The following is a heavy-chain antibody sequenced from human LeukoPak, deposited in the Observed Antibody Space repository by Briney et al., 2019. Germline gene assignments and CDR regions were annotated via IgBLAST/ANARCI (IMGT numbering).Heavy chain of an antibody. Sequence: GGSLRLSCTASGLTFGDYAMSWVRQAPGKGLEWVGFIRSKAYGGTTEYAASVKGRFTISRDDSKSIAYLQMNSLKTEDTAVYYCTSAGKYSSSSLVDYWGQGTLVTVSS. CDR3: TSAGKYSSSSLVDY. D-gene: IGHD6-6*01. CDR2: IRSKAYGGTT. CDR1: GLTFGDYA. V-gene: IGHV3-49*04. J-gene: IGHJ4*02.